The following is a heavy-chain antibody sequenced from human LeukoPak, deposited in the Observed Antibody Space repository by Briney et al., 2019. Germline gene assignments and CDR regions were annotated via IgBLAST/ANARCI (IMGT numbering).Heavy chain of an antibody. J-gene: IGHJ4*02. Sequence: SETLSLTCAVYGGSFSGYYWGWIRQRPGKGLEWMGYISHSGNTYYNPSLKSRLNISADTSRNQFSLKLRSVTAADTALYFCAREGYYYDSSGPIDYWGQGTRVTVSS. V-gene: IGHV4-34*09. CDR2: ISHSGNT. D-gene: IGHD3-22*01. CDR3: AREGYYYDSSGPIDY. CDR1: GGSFSGYY.